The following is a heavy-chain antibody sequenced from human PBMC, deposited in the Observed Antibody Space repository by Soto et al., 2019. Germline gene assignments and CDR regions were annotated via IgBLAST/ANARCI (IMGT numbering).Heavy chain of an antibody. CDR3: ARDYPDLSAQGDH. D-gene: IGHD3-16*02. CDR2: ISAHNGKT. J-gene: IGHJ4*02. Sequence: GASVKVSCKASGYTFTSFGISWVRQAPGQGLEWMGWISAHNGKTNYAQKFQGRVTMTTDTSTSTASMELRSLRSDDTAIYYCARDYPDLSAQGDHWGQGTLVTVSS. CDR1: GYTFTSFG. V-gene: IGHV1-18*01.